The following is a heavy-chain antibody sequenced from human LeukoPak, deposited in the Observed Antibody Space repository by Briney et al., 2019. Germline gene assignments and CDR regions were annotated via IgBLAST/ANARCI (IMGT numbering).Heavy chain of an antibody. CDR3: AKDVGSTIDTSGYYYRNRKGAFDI. CDR1: GFTFSSYG. Sequence: PGGSLRLSCAASGFTFSSYGMHWVRQAPGKGLEWVAVISYDGSNKYYADSVKGRFTISRDNSKNTLYLQMNSLRAEDTAVYYCAKDVGSTIDTSGYYYRNRKGAFDIWGQGTMVTVSS. D-gene: IGHD3-22*01. J-gene: IGHJ3*02. V-gene: IGHV3-30*18. CDR2: ISYDGSNK.